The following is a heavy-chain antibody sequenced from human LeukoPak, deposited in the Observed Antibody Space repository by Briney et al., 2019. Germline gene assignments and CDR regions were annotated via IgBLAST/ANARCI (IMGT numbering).Heavy chain of an antibody. D-gene: IGHD3-16*01. CDR2: INPNSGGT. J-gene: IGHJ4*02. CDR3: ARAELWDVGFDY. V-gene: IGHV1-2*02. Sequence: ASVKVSSKASGYTFTGYYMHWVRQAPGQGLEWMGWINPNSGGTNYAQKFQGRVTMTRDTSISTAYMELSRLRSDDTAVYYCARAELWDVGFDYWGQGTLVTVSS. CDR1: GYTFTGYY.